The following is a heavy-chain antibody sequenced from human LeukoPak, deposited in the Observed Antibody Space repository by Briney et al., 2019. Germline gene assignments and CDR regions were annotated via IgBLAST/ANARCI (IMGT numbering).Heavy chain of an antibody. V-gene: IGHV1-69*05. CDR3: ARADPYYDFWSGYSI. J-gene: IGHJ4*02. Sequence: SVKVSCKASGGTFSSYAISWVRQAPGQGLEWMGGIIPIFGTANYAQKFQGRVTITTDESTSTAYMELRSLRSDDTAVYYCARADPYYDFWSGYSIWGQGTLVTVSS. CDR2: IIPIFGTA. CDR1: GGTFSSYA. D-gene: IGHD3-3*01.